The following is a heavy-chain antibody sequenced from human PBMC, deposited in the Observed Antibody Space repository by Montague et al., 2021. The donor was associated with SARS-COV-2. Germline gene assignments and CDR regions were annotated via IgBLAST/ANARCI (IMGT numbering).Heavy chain of an antibody. J-gene: IGHJ6*02. CDR2: LHRSGSV. CDR3: VRGAEEAHFAMDV. V-gene: IGHV4-39*02. D-gene: IGHD3-10*01. Sequence: SETLSLTCIVSGGSISDSYYCSWIRQAPGKGLEWLGSLHRSGSVYSNPSLKSRVSISVDKSNNHFFLMLTSATAAAAAVYYCVRGAEEAHFAMDVWGHGTTVTVSS. CDR1: GGSISDSYY.